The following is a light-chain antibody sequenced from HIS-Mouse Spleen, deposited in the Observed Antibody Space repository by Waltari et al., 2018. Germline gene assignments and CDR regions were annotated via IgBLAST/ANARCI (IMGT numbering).Light chain of an antibody. J-gene: IGLJ3*02. CDR1: SSNIGSNY. CDR2: RNN. CDR3: AAWDDSLSGWV. V-gene: IGLV1-47*01. Sequence: QSVLTQPPSASGTPGQRVTISCSGSSSNIGSNYVYWYQQLPGTAPKLLIYRNNNRPAGVPDRFSCSKSGTSASLAISGLRSEDEADYYCAAWDDSLSGWVFGGGTKLTVL.